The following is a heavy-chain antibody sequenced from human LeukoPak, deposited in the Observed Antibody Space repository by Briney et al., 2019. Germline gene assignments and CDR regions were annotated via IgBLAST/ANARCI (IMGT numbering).Heavy chain of an antibody. D-gene: IGHD3-22*01. CDR2: IQSDGSST. Sequence: GGSLRLSCAASGFTFSNYWMHWVRHGPGKGLVWVSRIQSDGSSTDYADSVKGRFTISRDNAKNTLYLQMNSLRAEDTAVYYCARGYYYDSSVDNLLWDFWGQGTLVTVSS. CDR1: GFTFSNYW. V-gene: IGHV3-74*01. CDR3: ARGYYYDSSVDNLLWDF. J-gene: IGHJ4*02.